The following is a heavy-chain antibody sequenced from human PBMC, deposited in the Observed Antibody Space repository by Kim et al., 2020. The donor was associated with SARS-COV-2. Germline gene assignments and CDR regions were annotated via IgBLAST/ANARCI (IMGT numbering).Heavy chain of an antibody. Sequence: GGSLRLSCAASGFTLSSYEMNWVRQAPGKGLEWVSYISSSGTTIYYADSVKGRFTISRDNAKNSLYLQMNSLRAEDTAVYCWARARARFAIFGVVPPAFDYGGQGTLVTVSS. CDR2: ISSSGTTI. V-gene: IGHV3-48*03. CDR1: GFTLSSYE. J-gene: IGHJ4*02. D-gene: IGHD3-3*01. CDR3: ARARARFAIFGVVPPAFDY.